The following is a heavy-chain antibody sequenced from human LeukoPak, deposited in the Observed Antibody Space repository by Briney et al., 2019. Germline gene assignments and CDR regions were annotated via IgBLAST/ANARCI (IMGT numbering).Heavy chain of an antibody. CDR3: ARVGLKDAFDI. Sequence: LSGGSLRLSCAASGFTFSNYGVHWVRQAPGKGLEWVAIISYDGSNKYYADSVKGRFTVSRDNAKNSLYLQMNSLRAEDTAVYYCARVGLKDAFDIWGQGTMVTVSS. CDR2: ISYDGSNK. J-gene: IGHJ3*02. V-gene: IGHV3-30*03. CDR1: GFTFSNYG.